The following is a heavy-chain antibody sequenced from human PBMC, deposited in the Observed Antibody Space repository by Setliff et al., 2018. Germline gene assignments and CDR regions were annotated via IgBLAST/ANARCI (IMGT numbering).Heavy chain of an antibody. J-gene: IGHJ4*02. Sequence: PSETLSLTCTVSGGFISTTDYYWGWIRQPPGKGLEWIGCVYYSGNTYYSPSLKSRVTMFVDTSKNQFSLMLYSVTAADTAIYYCARYDSSGYSENYYFDYWGQGTLVTVSS. CDR3: ARYDSSGYSENYYFDY. D-gene: IGHD3-22*01. CDR2: VYYSGNT. V-gene: IGHV4-39*07. CDR1: GGFISTTDYY.